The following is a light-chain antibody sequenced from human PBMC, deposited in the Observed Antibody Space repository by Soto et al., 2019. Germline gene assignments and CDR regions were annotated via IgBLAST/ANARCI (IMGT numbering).Light chain of an antibody. V-gene: IGLV2-14*03. CDR3: SSYTSSSTYV. CDR2: DVN. J-gene: IGLJ1*01. Sequence: QSALTQPAPVSGSPGQSITISCTGTSSDVGGYNYVSWYQQHQGKAPKLIIYDVNNRPSGVSNRFSGSKSGNTASLTISGLQAEDEADYCCSSYTSSSTYVFGTGTKVTVL. CDR1: SSDVGGYNY.